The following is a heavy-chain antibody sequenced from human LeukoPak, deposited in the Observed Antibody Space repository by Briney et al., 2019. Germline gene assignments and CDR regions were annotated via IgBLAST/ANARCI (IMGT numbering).Heavy chain of an antibody. CDR2: ISSSSSYI. J-gene: IGHJ4*02. V-gene: IGHV3-21*01. CDR3: ARDLGDGYNYPHDY. D-gene: IGHD5-24*01. CDR1: GFTFSSYS. Sequence: GGSLRLSCAASGFTFSSYSMNWVRQAPGKGLEWVSSISSSSSYIYYADSVKGRFTISRDNAKNSLYPQMNSLRAEDTAVYYCARDLGDGYNYPHDYWGQGTLVTVSS.